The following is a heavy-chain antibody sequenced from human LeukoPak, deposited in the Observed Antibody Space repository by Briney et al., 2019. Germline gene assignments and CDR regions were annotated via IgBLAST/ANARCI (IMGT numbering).Heavy chain of an antibody. D-gene: IGHD3-22*01. Sequence: SETLSLTCTVSGGSISTYYWSWIRQSPGRGLEWIGYIHNSGTTNYNPSLKSRVTFSVDTSNNQFSLKLSSVTAADTAVYYCARMIVVDDTYYFDYWGQRTLVTVSS. CDR3: ARMIVVDDTYYFDY. CDR2: IHNSGTT. V-gene: IGHV4-59*08. CDR1: GGSISTYY. J-gene: IGHJ4*02.